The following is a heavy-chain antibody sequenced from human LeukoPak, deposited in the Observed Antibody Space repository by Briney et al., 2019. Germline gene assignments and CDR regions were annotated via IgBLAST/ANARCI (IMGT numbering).Heavy chain of an antibody. Sequence: GGSLRLSCAASGFTFSSYAMHWVRQAPGKGLEWVGWINAGNGNTKYSQKFQGRVTITRDTSASTAYMEMRSLRSEDTAVYYCAREIDRDDYNRFFDYWGQGTLVTVSS. D-gene: IGHD5-24*01. V-gene: IGHV1-3*01. CDR2: INAGNGNT. CDR3: AREIDRDDYNRFFDY. J-gene: IGHJ4*02. CDR1: GFTFSSYA.